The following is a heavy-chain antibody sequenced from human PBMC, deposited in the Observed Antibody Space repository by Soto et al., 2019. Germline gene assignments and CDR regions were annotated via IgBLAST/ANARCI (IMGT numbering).Heavy chain of an antibody. CDR2: ITTYNGNT. Sequence: QVQLVQSGVEVREPGASVKVSCKAVRYIFTNYGVSWVRQAPGQGLEWMGWITTYNGNTEYAQEFQGRVTMTTDASTRTAYTELGSLRSDDTAIYYCARALTGYGMDVWGQGTTVTVSS. J-gene: IGHJ6*02. V-gene: IGHV1-18*01. CDR3: ARALTGYGMDV. CDR1: RYIFTNYG.